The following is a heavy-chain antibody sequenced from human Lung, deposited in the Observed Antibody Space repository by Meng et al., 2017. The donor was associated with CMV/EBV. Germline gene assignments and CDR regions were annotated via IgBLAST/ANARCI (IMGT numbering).Heavy chain of an antibody. Sequence: SXXVSCKASGGTSNTYTFNWVRQAPGRGLEWMGGIIPYLDESNYAQTFQGRLTITSDRSTAAFMELSRLRSEDTAVYFCAGRGPYGRVLNVWGQGTLVTVSS. D-gene: IGHD3-10*01. CDR1: GGTSNTYT. J-gene: IGHJ3*01. CDR3: AGRGPYGRVLNV. CDR2: IIPYLDES. V-gene: IGHV1-69*10.